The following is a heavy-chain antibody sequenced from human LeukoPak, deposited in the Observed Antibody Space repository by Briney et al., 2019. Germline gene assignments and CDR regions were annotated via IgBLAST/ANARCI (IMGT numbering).Heavy chain of an antibody. D-gene: IGHD1-1*01. CDR3: ARAGRGVNWYYYIDV. CDR1: GDSISSGAYS. CDR2: IYHSGYT. V-gene: IGHV4-30-2*01. Sequence: PSETLSLTCVVSGDSISSGAYSWSWIRQPPGKGLEWIGYIYHSGYTYSNPSLKSRVTTSVDTSQNQFSLKIISVTAADTAVYFCARAGRGVNWYYYIDVWGTGTTVTVSS. J-gene: IGHJ6*03.